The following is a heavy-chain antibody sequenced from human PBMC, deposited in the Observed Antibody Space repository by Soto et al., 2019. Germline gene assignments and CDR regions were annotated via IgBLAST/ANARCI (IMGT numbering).Heavy chain of an antibody. CDR2: INHSGST. J-gene: IGHJ6*03. CDR3: AREDSGDETVKYYYYNMDV. CDR1: GGSFSGYY. Sequence: SETLSLTCAVYGGSFSGYYWSWIRQPPGKGLEWIGEINHSGSTNYNPSLKSRVTISVDTSKNQFSLKLSSVTAADTAVYYCAREDSGDETVKYYYYNMDVWGKGTTVTVSS. V-gene: IGHV4-34*01. D-gene: IGHD4-17*01.